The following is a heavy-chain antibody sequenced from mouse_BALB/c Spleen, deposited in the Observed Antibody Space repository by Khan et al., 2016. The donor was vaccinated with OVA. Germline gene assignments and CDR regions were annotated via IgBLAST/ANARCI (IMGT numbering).Heavy chain of an antibody. CDR3: AGNGFGNYEIWDY. Sequence: VQLQQSGTVLARPGASVKMSCKASGYTFTNYWMHWVKQRPGQGLEWIGTIFPGNSDTNYNQKFTGKAKLTAVTSTSTAYMELSSLTNEDSAVYYCAGNGFGNYEIWDYWGQGTTLTVSS. CDR2: IFPGNSDT. V-gene: IGHV1-5*01. J-gene: IGHJ2*01. CDR1: GYTFTNYW. D-gene: IGHD2-1*01.